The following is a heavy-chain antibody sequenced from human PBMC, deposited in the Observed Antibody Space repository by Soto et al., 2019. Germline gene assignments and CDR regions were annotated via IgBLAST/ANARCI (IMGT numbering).Heavy chain of an antibody. Sequence: EVQLVESGGGLIKPGGSLRLSCAASGFTFSNAWMTWVRQAPGKGLEWVGRIKSKIDGGTTDYAAPVKGRFTISRDDSKNTLYLQRNRLKTEDTGVYYCIIGLKLGRYFAWLFMGAPRFYYYGMDVWGQGTTVTVSS. J-gene: IGHJ6*02. CDR1: GFTFSNAW. CDR3: IIGLKLGRYFAWLFMGAPRFYYYGMDV. CDR2: IKSKIDGGTT. V-gene: IGHV3-15*07. D-gene: IGHD3-9*01.